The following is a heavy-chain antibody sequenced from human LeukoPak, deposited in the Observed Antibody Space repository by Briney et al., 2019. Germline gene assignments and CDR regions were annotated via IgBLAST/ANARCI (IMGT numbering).Heavy chain of an antibody. V-gene: IGHV3-21*01. CDR1: GFTFGSYN. Sequence: GGSLRLSCAASGFTFGSYNMNWVRQAPGKRPEWVSSISSSSSYIYYADSVKGRFTISRDNAKNSLCLQMNSLRAEDTALYYCARGASRADYWGQGTLVTVSS. CDR3: ARGASRADY. CDR2: ISSSSSYI. J-gene: IGHJ4*02.